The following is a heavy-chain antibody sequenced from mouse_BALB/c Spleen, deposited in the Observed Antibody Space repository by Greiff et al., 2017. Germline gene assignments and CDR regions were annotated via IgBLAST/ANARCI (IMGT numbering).Heavy chain of an antibody. CDR2: IDPANGNT. CDR1: GFNIKDTY. Sequence: VQLQQSGAELVKPGASVKLSCTASGFNIKDTYMHWVKQRPEQGLEWIGRIDPANGNTKYDPKFQGKATITADTSSNTAYLQLSSLTSEDTAVYYCASPGILAYFDYWGQGTTLTVSS. CDR3: ASPGILAYFDY. J-gene: IGHJ2*01. V-gene: IGHV14-3*02.